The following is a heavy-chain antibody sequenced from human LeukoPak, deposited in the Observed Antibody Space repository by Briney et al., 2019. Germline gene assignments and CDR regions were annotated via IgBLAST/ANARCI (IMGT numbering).Heavy chain of an antibody. J-gene: IGHJ4*02. CDR2: ISSSSSYI. V-gene: IGHV3-21*01. D-gene: IGHD3-22*01. Sequence: GGSLRLSCAASGLTFSSYSMNWVRQAPGKGLEWVSSISSSSSYIYYADSVKGRFTISRDNAKNSLYLQMNSLRAEDTAVYYCARTYYYDSSGYYFPFDYWGQGTLVTVSS. CDR3: ARTYYYDSSGYYFPFDY. CDR1: GLTFSSYS.